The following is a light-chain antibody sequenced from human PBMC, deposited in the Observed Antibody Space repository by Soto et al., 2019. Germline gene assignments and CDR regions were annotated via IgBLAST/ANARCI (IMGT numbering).Light chain of an antibody. V-gene: IGKV1-39*01. CDR1: QTIAMY. CDR2: TTS. J-gene: IGKJ2*01. CDR3: QQSFTTPYT. Sequence: DIQMTQSPSSLSASVGDRVTITCRASQTIAMYVNWFQQKPGKAPKPFIYTTSSLQSGVPPRFSGSGSETDFTLTISRLQPEDSATYYCQQSFTTPYTFGQGTKLEIK.